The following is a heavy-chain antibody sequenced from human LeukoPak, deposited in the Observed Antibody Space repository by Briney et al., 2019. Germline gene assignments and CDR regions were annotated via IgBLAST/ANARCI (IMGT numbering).Heavy chain of an antibody. CDR2: INHSGST. V-gene: IGHV4-34*01. CDR3: ASTLDSSSWYNWFDP. J-gene: IGHJ5*02. D-gene: IGHD6-13*01. Sequence: KSSETLSLTCAVYGGSFSGYYWSWIRQPPGKGLEWIGEINHSGSTNYNPSLKSRVTISVDTSKNQFSLKLSSVTAADTAVYYCASTLDSSSWYNWFDPWGQGTLVTVSS. CDR1: GGSFSGYY.